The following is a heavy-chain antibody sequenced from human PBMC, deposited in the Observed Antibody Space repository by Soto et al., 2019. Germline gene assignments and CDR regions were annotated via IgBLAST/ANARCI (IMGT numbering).Heavy chain of an antibody. CDR3: ARDADTAMVTSSFYYYGMDV. CDR2: IIPIFGTA. V-gene: IGHV1-69*06. J-gene: IGHJ6*02. D-gene: IGHD5-18*01. Sequence: RASVKVSCKASGGPFSSYAISWVRQAPGQGLEWMGGIIPIFGTANYAQKFQGRVTITADKSTSTAYMELSSLRSEDTAVYYCARDADTAMVTSSFYYYGMDVWGQGTTVTVPS. CDR1: GGPFSSYA.